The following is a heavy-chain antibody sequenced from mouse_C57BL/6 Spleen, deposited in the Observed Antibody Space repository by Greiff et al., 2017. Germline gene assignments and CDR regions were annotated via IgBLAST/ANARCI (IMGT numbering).Heavy chain of an antibody. V-gene: IGHV5-17*01. D-gene: IGHD1-1*01. J-gene: IGHJ1*03. CDR3: ARVGYYYGSSYWYFDV. Sequence: EVNLVESGGGLVKPGGSLKLSCAASGFTFSDYGMHWVRQAPEKGLEWVAYISSGSSTIYYADTVKGRFTISRDNAKNTLFLQMTSLRSEDTAMYYCARVGYYYGSSYWYFDVWGTGTTVTVSS. CDR1: GFTFSDYG. CDR2: ISSGSSTI.